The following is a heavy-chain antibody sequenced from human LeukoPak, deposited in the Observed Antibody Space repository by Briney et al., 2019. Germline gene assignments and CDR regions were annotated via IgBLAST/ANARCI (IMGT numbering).Heavy chain of an antibody. Sequence: SVKVSCKASGGTFSSYAISWVRQAPGQGLEWMGGIIPIFGTANYAQKFQGRVTITADKSTSTAYMELSSLRSEDTAVYYCARWRTSSGWYGALDYWGQGTLVTASS. V-gene: IGHV1-69*06. J-gene: IGHJ4*02. CDR3: ARWRTSSGWYGALDY. D-gene: IGHD6-19*01. CDR2: IIPIFGTA. CDR1: GGTFSSYA.